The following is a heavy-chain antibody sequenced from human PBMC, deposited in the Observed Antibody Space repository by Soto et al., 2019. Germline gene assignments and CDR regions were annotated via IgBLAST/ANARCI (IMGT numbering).Heavy chain of an antibody. CDR3: ARVSGSYYYGMDV. Sequence: SETLSVTCTVAGGSISSYDWSWIRQPPGKGLEWIGEIYHSGSTNYNPSLKSRVTISVDKSKNQFSLKLSSVTAADTAVYYCARVSGSYYYGMDVSGQGITVTFSS. CDR1: GGSISSYD. CDR2: IYHSGST. V-gene: IGHV4-59*12. J-gene: IGHJ6*02. D-gene: IGHD1-26*01.